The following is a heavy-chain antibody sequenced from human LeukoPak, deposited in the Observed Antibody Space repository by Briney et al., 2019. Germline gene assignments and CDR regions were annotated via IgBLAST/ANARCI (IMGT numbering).Heavy chain of an antibody. CDR1: GGSIRSSSYY. CDR2: IYYSGST. J-gene: IGHJ4*02. CDR3: AGHFPLGDYYDSSGLGFDY. Sequence: SETLSLTCTVSGGSIRSSSYYGGWIRQPPGKGLEWIGSIYYSGSTYYNPSLKSRVTISVDTSKNQFSLKLSSVTAADTAVYYCAGHFPLGDYYDSSGLGFDYWGQGTLVTVSS. D-gene: IGHD3-22*01. V-gene: IGHV4-39*01.